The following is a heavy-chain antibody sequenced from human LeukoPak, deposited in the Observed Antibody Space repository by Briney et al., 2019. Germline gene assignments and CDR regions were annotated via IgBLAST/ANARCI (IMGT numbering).Heavy chain of an antibody. V-gene: IGHV2-5*01. CDR2: IYWNDDK. CDR1: VFSLNTNKVG. Sequence: SGPTLVKPTQTLTLTCTFSVFSLNTNKVGVGWIRQPPGKALEWLAHIYWNDDKRYSPSLKSRLTITKDTSKNQVVLTMTNMSPVDTATYYCSHSLYTAIPDYWGQGIMVTVSS. D-gene: IGHD3-16*01. CDR3: SHSLYTAIPDY. J-gene: IGHJ4*02.